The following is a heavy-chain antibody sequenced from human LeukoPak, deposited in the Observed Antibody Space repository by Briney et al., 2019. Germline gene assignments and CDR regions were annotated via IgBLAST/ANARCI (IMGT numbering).Heavy chain of an antibody. V-gene: IGHV1-69*04. CDR3: ARDSGSYSDY. CDR1: GYTFTSYG. CDR2: IIPILGIA. D-gene: IGHD1-26*01. J-gene: IGHJ4*02. Sequence: SVKVSCKASGYTFTSYGISWVRQAPGQGLEWMGRIIPILGIANYAQKFQGRVTITADKSTSTAYMELSSLRSEDTAVYYCARDSGSYSDYWGQGTLVTVSS.